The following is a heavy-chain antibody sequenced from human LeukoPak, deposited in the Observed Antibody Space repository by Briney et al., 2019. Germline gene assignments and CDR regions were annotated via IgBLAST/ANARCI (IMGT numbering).Heavy chain of an antibody. V-gene: IGHV3-23*01. CDR3: AKGAYDYIEIAYFDY. CDR2: ISGSGANT. CDR1: GFTFSTYA. Sequence: GGSLRLSCAASGFTFSTYAMSWVRQAPGKGLEWVSTISGSGANTNYADSVKGRFTISRDKSKNTLYLQMNSLRAEDTAVYYCAKGAYDYIEIAYFDYWGQGSLVTVSS. D-gene: IGHD5-12*01. J-gene: IGHJ4*02.